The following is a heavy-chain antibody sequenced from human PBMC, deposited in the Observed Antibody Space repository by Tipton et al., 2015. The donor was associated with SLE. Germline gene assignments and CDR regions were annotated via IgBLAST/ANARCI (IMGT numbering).Heavy chain of an antibody. V-gene: IGHV3-30-3*01. D-gene: IGHD1-14*01. J-gene: IGHJ4*02. CDR2: ISYDGSNK. CDR3: AREPSDHGCFDY. CDR1: GFTFSSYA. Sequence: RSLRLSCAASGFTFSSYAMHWVRQAPGKGLEWVAVISYDGSNKYYADSVKGRFTISRDNSKNTLYLQMNSLRAEDTAVYYCAREPSDHGCFDYWGQGTLVTVSS.